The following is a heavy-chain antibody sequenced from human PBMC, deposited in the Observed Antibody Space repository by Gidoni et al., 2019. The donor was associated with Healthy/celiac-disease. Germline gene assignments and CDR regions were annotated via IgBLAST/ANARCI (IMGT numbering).Heavy chain of an antibody. D-gene: IGHD6-13*01. V-gene: IGHV4-34*01. Sequence: QVQLQQWGAGLLKPSETLSLTCAVYGGSFTGYYWSWIRQPPGTGLEWIGEINHSGSTNYNPSLKSRVTISVDTSKNQFSLKLSSVTAADTAVYYCARGIVGSWYQTIDYWGQGTLVTVSS. CDR1: GGSFTGYY. CDR2: INHSGST. CDR3: ARGIVGSWYQTIDY. J-gene: IGHJ4*02.